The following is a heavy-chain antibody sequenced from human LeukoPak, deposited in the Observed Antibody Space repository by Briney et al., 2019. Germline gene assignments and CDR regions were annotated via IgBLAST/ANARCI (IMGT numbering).Heavy chain of an antibody. V-gene: IGHV1-18*01. CDR2: ISAYSGTT. Sequence: ASVKVSCKASGYRFTSYGFSWVRQAPGQGLEWMGWISAYSGTTDNPQKVQGRVTMTTDTSTTTAYMELRSLRSDDTAVYYCARDRLTSSSFRHYYDTAGYQSDAFDLWGQGTTVTVSS. J-gene: IGHJ3*01. CDR3: ARDRLTSSSFRHYYDTAGYQSDAFDL. D-gene: IGHD3-22*01. CDR1: GYRFTSYG.